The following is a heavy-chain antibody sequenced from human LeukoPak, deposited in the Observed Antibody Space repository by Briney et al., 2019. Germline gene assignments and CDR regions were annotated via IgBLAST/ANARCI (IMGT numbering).Heavy chain of an antibody. Sequence: GGSLRLSCAASGFTFSSYAMSWVRQAPGKGLEWVSAISGSGGSTYYAGSVKGRFTISRDNSKNTLYLQMNSLRAEDTAVYYCAKARLYYDFWSGYPPIDYWGQGTLVTVSS. CDR3: AKARLYYDFWSGYPPIDY. D-gene: IGHD3-3*01. CDR2: ISGSGGST. J-gene: IGHJ4*02. CDR1: GFTFSSYA. V-gene: IGHV3-23*01.